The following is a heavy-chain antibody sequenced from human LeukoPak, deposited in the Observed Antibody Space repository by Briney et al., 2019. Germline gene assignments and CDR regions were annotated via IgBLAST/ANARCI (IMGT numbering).Heavy chain of an antibody. CDR1: GNSFTTYW. D-gene: IGHD5-18*01. CDR3: ARQGYTYGYDS. J-gene: IGHJ4*02. CDR2: IYPGDSDS. V-gene: IGHV5-51*01. Sequence: GESLKISCKGSGNSFTTYWITWVRQMPGKGLEWTGIIYPGDSDSRYSPSFQGQVTMSADKSISTAYLQWSSLKASDTAMYYCARQGYTYGYDSWGQGTLVTVSS.